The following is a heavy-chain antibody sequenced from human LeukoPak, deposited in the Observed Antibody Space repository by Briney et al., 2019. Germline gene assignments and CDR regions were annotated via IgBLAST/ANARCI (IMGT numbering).Heavy chain of an antibody. CDR3: ARGASAPNYDYVWGSYRWYYFDY. Sequence: PGGSLRLSCAASGFTFSSYGMHWVRQAPGKGLEWVAFIRYDGSNKYYADSVKGRFTISRDNSKNTLYLQMNSLRAEDTAVYYCARGASAPNYDYVWGSYRWYYFDYGGQGTLVTVSS. CDR1: GFTFSSYG. V-gene: IGHV3-30*02. D-gene: IGHD3-16*02. CDR2: IRYDGSNK. J-gene: IGHJ4*02.